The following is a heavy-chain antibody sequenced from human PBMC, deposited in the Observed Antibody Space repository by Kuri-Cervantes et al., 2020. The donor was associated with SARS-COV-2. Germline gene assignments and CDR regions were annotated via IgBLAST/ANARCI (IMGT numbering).Heavy chain of an antibody. J-gene: IGHJ4*02. V-gene: IGHV4-34*01. CDR3: ARVGITMFGVGPPRGH. CDR2: IPHSGTT. Sequence: SELLSRTCAVYGVSLSNHYWSWIRQSPGKGLEWIWEIPHSGTTNYNPSLKSRVTMSVDTSKKQFSLKLSSVTAADPAVYYCARVGITMFGVGPPRGHWGQGTLVTVSS. CDR1: GVSLSNHY. D-gene: IGHD3-3*01.